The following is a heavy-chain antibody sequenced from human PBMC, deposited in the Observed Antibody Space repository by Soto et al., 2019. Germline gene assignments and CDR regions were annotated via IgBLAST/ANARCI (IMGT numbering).Heavy chain of an antibody. CDR1: GFSFSSHW. CDR2: INQAGNEK. Sequence: GGSLRLSCAASGFSFSSHWMCWVRQAPGKGLEWVATINQAGNEKYYVDSVKGRFTVSRDNAKNLLYLQVSSLRGEDTALYYCAGDGVDAGLYFDYWGQGALVTVSS. V-gene: IGHV3-7*01. CDR3: AGDGVDAGLYFDY. J-gene: IGHJ4*02. D-gene: IGHD2-15*01.